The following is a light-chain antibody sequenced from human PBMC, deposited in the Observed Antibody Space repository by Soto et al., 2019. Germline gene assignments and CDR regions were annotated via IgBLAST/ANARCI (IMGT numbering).Light chain of an antibody. V-gene: IGKV3-20*01. CDR3: QQYDSSPYT. Sequence: EVVLTQSPGTLSLSPGERATLSCRASQSVSSSYLAWYQQKSGQAPRLLIYGASSRATGIPDRFSGRGSGTDFTLTVSRLEPEDFAVYYCQQYDSSPYTFGQGIKVDIK. CDR2: GAS. J-gene: IGKJ2*01. CDR1: QSVSSSY.